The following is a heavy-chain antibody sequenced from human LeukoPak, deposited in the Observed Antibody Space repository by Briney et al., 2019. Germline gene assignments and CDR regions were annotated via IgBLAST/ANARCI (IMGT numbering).Heavy chain of an antibody. V-gene: IGHV3-23*01. CDR2: ISGSGGST. D-gene: IGHD3-16*02. CDR3: AKDLDYDYVWGSYRPFDY. CDR1: GFTFSSYA. J-gene: IGHJ4*02. Sequence: GGSLRLSCAVSGFTFSSYAMNWVRQAPGKGLEWFSAISGSGGSTYYADSVKGRFTISRDNSKNTLYLQMNSLRAEDTAVYYCAKDLDYDYVWGSYRPFDYWGQGTLVTVSS.